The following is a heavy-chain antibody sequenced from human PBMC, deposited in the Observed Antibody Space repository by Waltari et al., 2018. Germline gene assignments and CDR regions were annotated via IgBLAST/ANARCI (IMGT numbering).Heavy chain of an antibody. CDR3: ARDRRVLVQLSPIDY. J-gene: IGHJ4*02. CDR2: IWYDGSNK. Sequence: QVQLVESGGGVVQPGRSLRLSCAASGFTFSSYGMHWVRQAPGKGLEWVAVIWYDGSNKDYADSVKGRFTISRDNSKNTLYLQMNSLRAEDTAVYYCARDRRVLVQLSPIDYWGQGTLVTVSS. CDR1: GFTFSSYG. V-gene: IGHV3-33*01. D-gene: IGHD6-6*01.